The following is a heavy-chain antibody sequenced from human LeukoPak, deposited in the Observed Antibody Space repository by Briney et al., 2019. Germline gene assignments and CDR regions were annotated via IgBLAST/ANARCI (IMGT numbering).Heavy chain of an antibody. CDR3: ARVVPDTPYYYYGMDV. V-gene: IGHV3-21*01. CDR2: ISSRSGYT. Sequence: GGSLRLSCAASGFTFSSYGMHWVRQAPGKGLEWVSSISSRSGYTYDADSVKGRFTISRDNAKNSLYLQMNSLRAEDTAVYYCARVVPDTPYYYYGMDVWGQGITVTVSS. CDR1: GFTFSSYG. D-gene: IGHD2-15*01. J-gene: IGHJ6*02.